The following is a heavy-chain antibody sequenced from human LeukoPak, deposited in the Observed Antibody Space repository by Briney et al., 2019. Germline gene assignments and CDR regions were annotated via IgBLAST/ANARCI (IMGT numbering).Heavy chain of an antibody. CDR1: GFTFSHHG. J-gene: IGHJ4*02. Sequence: GRSLRLSCAASGFTFSHHGMHWVRQAPGKGLEWVAFIRNDGSNHYYADSVKGRFTISRDNSKNNVYLQMYSLRVEDTSIYYCVRDYNWGCDYWGQGTVVTVSS. V-gene: IGHV3-30*02. CDR2: IRNDGSNH. D-gene: IGHD1-1*01. CDR3: VRDYNWGCDY.